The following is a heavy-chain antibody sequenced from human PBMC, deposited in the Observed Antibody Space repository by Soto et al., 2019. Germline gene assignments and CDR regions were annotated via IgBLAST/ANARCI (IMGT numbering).Heavy chain of an antibody. V-gene: IGHV4-59*01. CDR3: ARENDYGDYDWFDP. CDR2: IYYSGST. J-gene: IGHJ5*02. CDR1: GGSIISYY. D-gene: IGHD4-17*01. Sequence: KPSETLSLTCTVSGGSIISYYWSWIRQPPGKGLEWIGYIYYSGSTNYNPSLKSRVTISVDTSKNQFSLKLSSMTAADTAVYYCARENDYGDYDWFDPWGQGTLVTVPQ.